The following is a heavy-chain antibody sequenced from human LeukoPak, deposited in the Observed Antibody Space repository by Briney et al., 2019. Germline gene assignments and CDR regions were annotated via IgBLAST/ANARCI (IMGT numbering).Heavy chain of an antibody. CDR2: IGTAGDT. J-gene: IGHJ4*02. CDR1: GFTVSSNY. CDR3: ARADLRGYSLDY. Sequence: GGSLRLSCAASGFTVSSNYMSWVRQAPGKGLEWVSGIGTAGDTYSPGSVKGRFTISRENAKNSLYLQMNSLRAGDTAVYYCARADLRGYSLDYWGRGTLVTVSS. V-gene: IGHV3-13*01. D-gene: IGHD5-18*01.